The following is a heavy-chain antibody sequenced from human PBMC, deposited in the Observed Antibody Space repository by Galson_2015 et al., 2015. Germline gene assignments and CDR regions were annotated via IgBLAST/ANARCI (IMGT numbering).Heavy chain of an antibody. CDR1: GGSISSGGYY. CDR2: IYYSGST. CDR3: ARVRYYGDNYFDY. V-gene: IGHV4-31*03. Sequence: PLSLTCTVSGGSISSGGYYWSWIRQHPGTGLEWIGYIYYSGSTYYNPSLKSRVTISVDTSKNQFSLKLSSVTAADTAVYYCARVRYYGDNYFDYWVQGTLVTVSS. J-gene: IGHJ4*02. D-gene: IGHD4-17*01.